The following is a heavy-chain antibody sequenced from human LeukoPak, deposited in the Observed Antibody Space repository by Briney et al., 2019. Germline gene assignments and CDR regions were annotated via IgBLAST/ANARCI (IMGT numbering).Heavy chain of an antibody. CDR1: GFTFSSYS. CDR3: ARDPGWNYFDY. Sequence: GGSLRLSCAASGFTFSSYSMDWVRQAPGKGLEWVSSISSSSSYIYYADSVKGRFTISRDNAKNSLYLQMNSLRAEDTAVYYCARDPGWNYFDYWGQGTLVTVSS. J-gene: IGHJ4*02. CDR2: ISSSSSYI. D-gene: IGHD5-24*01. V-gene: IGHV3-21*01.